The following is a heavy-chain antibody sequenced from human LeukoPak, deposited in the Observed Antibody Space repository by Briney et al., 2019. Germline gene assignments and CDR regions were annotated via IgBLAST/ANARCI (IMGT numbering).Heavy chain of an antibody. CDR3: ATGNRWLQLWTEDY. J-gene: IGHJ4*02. Sequence: PGGSLRLSCAASRFTVSSYAIHWVRQAPGKGLEWVAVISYDGSNQYYADSVKGRFTISRDNSKNTLYLQMNTLRPEDTAVYYCATGNRWLQLWTEDYWGQGTLVTVSS. CDR1: RFTVSSYA. CDR2: ISYDGSNQ. V-gene: IGHV3-30-3*01. D-gene: IGHD5-24*01.